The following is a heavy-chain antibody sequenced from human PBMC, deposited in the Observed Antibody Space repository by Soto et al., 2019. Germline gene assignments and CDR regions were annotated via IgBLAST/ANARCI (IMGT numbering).Heavy chain of an antibody. V-gene: IGHV4-39*01. CDR2: IYYSGST. CDR3: AGYDILTGWTPRVDV. CDR1: GGSISSSSYY. Sequence: SETLSLTCTVSGGSISSSSYYWGWIRQPPGKGLEWIGSIYYSGSTYYNPSLKSRVTISVDTSKNQFSLKLSSVTAADTAVYYCAGYDILTGWTPRVDVWGKGTTVTVSS. J-gene: IGHJ6*04. D-gene: IGHD3-9*01.